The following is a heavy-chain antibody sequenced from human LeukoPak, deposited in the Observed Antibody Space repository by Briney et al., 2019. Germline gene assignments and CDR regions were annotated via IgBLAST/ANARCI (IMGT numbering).Heavy chain of an antibody. CDR3: ARAPRPLAVSYYYYMDV. V-gene: IGHV1-69*04. Sequence: SVKVSCKASGGTFSSYAISWVRQAPGQGLEWMGRIIPILGIANYAQKFQGRVTITTDESTSTAYMELSSLRSEDTAVYYCARAPRPLAVSYYYYMDVWGKGTTVTVSS. D-gene: IGHD6-6*01. CDR1: GGTFSSYA. J-gene: IGHJ6*03. CDR2: IIPILGIA.